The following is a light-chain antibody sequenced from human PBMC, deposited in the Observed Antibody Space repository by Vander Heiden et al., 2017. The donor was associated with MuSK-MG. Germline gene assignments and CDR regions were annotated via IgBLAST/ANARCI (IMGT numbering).Light chain of an antibody. Sequence: SSELTQDPAVSVALGQTVRITCQGDSLRSYYASWYQQKPGQAPVLVIYGKNSRPSGVPDRFSGSSSGNTASLNITGAQADDEADYYCNSRDSSGKHRVFGGGTKLSV. CDR2: GKN. CDR1: SLRSYY. J-gene: IGLJ3*02. V-gene: IGLV3-19*01. CDR3: NSRDSSGKHRV.